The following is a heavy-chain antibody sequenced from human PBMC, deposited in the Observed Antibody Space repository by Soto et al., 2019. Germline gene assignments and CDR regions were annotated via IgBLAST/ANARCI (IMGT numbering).Heavy chain of an antibody. V-gene: IGHV4-30-4*08. CDR1: GGSIISGDYY. J-gene: IGHJ6*02. Sequence: SETLSLTCTVSGGSIISGDYYWSWIRQPPGKDLEWIGYIYYSGDTSYNPSLKSRVTISIDTSKNQFSLKLSSVTAADTAFYCAREGALLFGGNSDYYSTMDVWGQGATVTVSS. CDR2: IYYSGDT. D-gene: IGHD2-21*02. CDR3: AREGALLFGGNSDYYSTMDV.